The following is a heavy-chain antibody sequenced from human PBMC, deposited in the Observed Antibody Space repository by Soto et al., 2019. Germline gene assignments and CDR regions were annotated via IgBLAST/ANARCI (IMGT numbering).Heavy chain of an antibody. V-gene: IGHV6-1*01. D-gene: IGHD6-19*01. CDR3: TRGRPYSEAGAREYYSYGMDV. CDR2: TYYRSKWFN. Sequence: LSLTCAISGDSVSSNSAAWNWIRQSPSRGLEWLGRTYYRSKWFNDYAVSVKSRITINPDTSKNQFSLQLNSVTPEDTAVYYCTRGRPYSEAGAREYYSYGMDVWGQGTTVTVSS. J-gene: IGHJ6*02. CDR1: GDSVSSNSAA.